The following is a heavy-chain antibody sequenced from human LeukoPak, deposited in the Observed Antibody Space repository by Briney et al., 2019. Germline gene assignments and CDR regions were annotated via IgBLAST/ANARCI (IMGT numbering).Heavy chain of an antibody. V-gene: IGHV4-39*07. D-gene: IGHD7-27*01. Sequence: SETLSLTCTVSGGSFSSTAYYWGWIRQPPGKGLEWIGSIYYSGSTYYNPSLKSRVTISVDTSKNQFSLKLSSVTAAGTAVYYCARWGSAFDYWGQETLVTVSS. CDR3: ARWGSAFDY. J-gene: IGHJ4*02. CDR2: IYYSGST. CDR1: GGSFSSTAYY.